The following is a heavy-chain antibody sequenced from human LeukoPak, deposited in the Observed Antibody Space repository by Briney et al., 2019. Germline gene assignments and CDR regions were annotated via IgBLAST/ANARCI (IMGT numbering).Heavy chain of an antibody. CDR1: GGSFSSGDYY. J-gene: IGHJ4*02. CDR3: AGGSGSYYFDY. Sequence: SQTLSLTCTVSGGSFSSGDYYWSWIGQPPGKALEWIGYIYYSGSTYYNPSLKSRVTISVDTSKNQFSLKLSSVTAADTAVYYCAGGSGSYYFDYWGQGTLVTVSS. CDR2: IYYSGST. V-gene: IGHV4-30-4*01. D-gene: IGHD3-10*01.